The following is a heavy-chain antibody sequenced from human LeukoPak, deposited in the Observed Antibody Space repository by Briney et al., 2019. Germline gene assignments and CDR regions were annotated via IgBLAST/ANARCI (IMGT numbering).Heavy chain of an antibody. Sequence: SGPTLVNPTQTLTLTCTFSGFSLSTSGVGVGWIRQPPGKALEWLALIYWDDDKRYSPSLKSRLTITKDTSKNQVVLTMTNMDPMDTATYYCARLSGDIVVVVAAKDWFDPWGQGTLVTVSS. CDR1: GFSLSTSGVG. CDR3: ARLSGDIVVVVAAKDWFDP. D-gene: IGHD2-15*01. V-gene: IGHV2-5*02. J-gene: IGHJ5*02. CDR2: IYWDDDK.